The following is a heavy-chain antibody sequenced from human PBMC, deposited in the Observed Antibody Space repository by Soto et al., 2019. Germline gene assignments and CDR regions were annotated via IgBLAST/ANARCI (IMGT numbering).Heavy chain of an antibody. Sequence: QVQLQESGPGLVKPSETLSLTCTVSGGSISSYYWSWIRQPPGKGLEWIGYIYYSGSTNYNPSRKSRVTISVDTSKNQFSLKLSSVTAADTVVYYCAIRYGGTLDYWGQGTLVAVSS. CDR2: IYYSGST. D-gene: IGHD4-17*01. J-gene: IGHJ4*02. CDR3: AIRYGGTLDY. CDR1: GGSISSYY. V-gene: IGHV4-59*08.